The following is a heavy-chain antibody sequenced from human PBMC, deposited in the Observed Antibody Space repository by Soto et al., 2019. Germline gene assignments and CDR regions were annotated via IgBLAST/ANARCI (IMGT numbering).Heavy chain of an antibody. Sequence: QITLKQSGPTLVKPTQTLTLTCTFSGFSLTTSGVGVGWIRQPPGTALEWLALIYWDDDKRYSPSLKSRLTITRDASKNQVVLTMTKMDPVDTATYYCLYRAAPPLGGYYFAYWGQGTLGTVSS. V-gene: IGHV2-5*02. CDR3: LYRAAPPLGGYYFAY. J-gene: IGHJ4*02. CDR2: IYWDDDK. CDR1: GFSLTTSGVG. D-gene: IGHD3-16*01.